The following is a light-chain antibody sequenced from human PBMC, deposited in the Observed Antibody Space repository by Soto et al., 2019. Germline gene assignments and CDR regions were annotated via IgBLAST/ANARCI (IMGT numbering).Light chain of an antibody. CDR3: QQYRT. V-gene: IGKV1-9*01. Sequence: IQLTQSPASLSASVGDRVTIACRASKGMSTYLAWYQQKPGKAPNLLIYAAATLQSGVPSRFSGSGSGTDFTLTISSLQPEDFATYYCQQYRTFGQGTKVEIK. CDR2: AAA. J-gene: IGKJ1*01. CDR1: KGMSTY.